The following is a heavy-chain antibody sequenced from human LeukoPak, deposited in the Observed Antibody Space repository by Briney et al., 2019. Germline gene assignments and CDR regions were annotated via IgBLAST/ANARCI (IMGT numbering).Heavy chain of an antibody. D-gene: IGHD3-22*01. Sequence: GAPVKVSCKASGYTFTGYYMHWVRQAPGQGLEWMGWINPNSGGTNYAQKFQGRVTMTRDTSISTAYMELSSLRSDDTAVYYCASHDSSGYIFDYWGQGTLVTVSS. V-gene: IGHV1-2*02. CDR2: INPNSGGT. CDR1: GYTFTGYY. J-gene: IGHJ4*02. CDR3: ASHDSSGYIFDY.